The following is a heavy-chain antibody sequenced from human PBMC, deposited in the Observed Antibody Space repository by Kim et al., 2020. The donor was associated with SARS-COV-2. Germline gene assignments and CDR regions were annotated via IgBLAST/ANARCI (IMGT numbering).Heavy chain of an antibody. Sequence: SNPSLKSRVTISVDTSKNQFSLKRSSVTAADTAVYYCARVSGYSSGWYPYWGQGTLVTVSS. D-gene: IGHD6-19*01. V-gene: IGHV4-59*01. CDR3: ARVSGYSSGWYPY. J-gene: IGHJ4*02.